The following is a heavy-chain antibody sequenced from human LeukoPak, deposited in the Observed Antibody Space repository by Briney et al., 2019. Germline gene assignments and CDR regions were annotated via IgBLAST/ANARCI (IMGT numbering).Heavy chain of an antibody. CDR1: GGTFSSYA. J-gene: IGHJ6*04. CDR2: IIPIFGTA. Sequence: GSSVKVSCKASGGTFSSYAISWVRQAPGQGLEWMGGIIPIFGTANYAQKFQGRVTITADKSTSTAYMGLSSLRSEDTAVYYCARDPSYDILTGDGEADYYYGMDVWGKGTTVTVSS. V-gene: IGHV1-69*06. CDR3: ARDPSYDILTGDGEADYYYGMDV. D-gene: IGHD3-9*01.